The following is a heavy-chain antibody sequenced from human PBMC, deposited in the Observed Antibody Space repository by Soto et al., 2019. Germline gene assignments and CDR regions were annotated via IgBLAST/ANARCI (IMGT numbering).Heavy chain of an antibody. J-gene: IGHJ4*02. CDR1: GYTFTGYY. Sequence: GASVKVSCKASGYTFTGYYMHWVRQAPGQGLEWMGWINPNSGGTNYAQKFQGWVTMTRDTSISTAYMELSRLRSDDTAVYCCAACSGGSCYYFDYWGQGTMVTVSS. CDR2: INPNSGGT. CDR3: AACSGGSCYYFDY. D-gene: IGHD2-15*01. V-gene: IGHV1-2*04.